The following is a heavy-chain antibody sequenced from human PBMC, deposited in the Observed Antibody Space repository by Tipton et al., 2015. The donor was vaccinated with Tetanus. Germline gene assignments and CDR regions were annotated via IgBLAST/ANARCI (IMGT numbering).Heavy chain of an antibody. CDR1: GFTFSSYS. Sequence: SLRLSCAASGFTFSSYSMNWVRQAPGKGLEWVSSISSSSSYIYYADSVKGPFTISRDNAKNSLYLQMNSLRAEDTAGYYCARDIVEGITFGGNAFDIWGQGTMVTVSS. J-gene: IGHJ3*02. CDR2: ISSSSSYI. CDR3: ARDIVEGITFGGNAFDI. V-gene: IGHV3-21*01. D-gene: IGHD3-16*01.